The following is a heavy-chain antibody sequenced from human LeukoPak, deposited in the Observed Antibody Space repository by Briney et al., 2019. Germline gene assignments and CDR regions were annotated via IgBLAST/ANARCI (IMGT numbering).Heavy chain of an antibody. CDR1: GFTFRNYA. CDR2: LSGSGDYT. V-gene: IGHV3-23*01. J-gene: IGHJ4*02. Sequence: GGSLRLSCAASGFTFRNYAMSWVRQAPGKGLEWVSTLSGSGDYTYYADSVKGRFTISRDNSKNTLYLQMNSLRAEDTAVYYCVRDDDRPDNGLDYWGQGTLVTVSS. D-gene: IGHD3-22*01. CDR3: VRDDDRPDNGLDY.